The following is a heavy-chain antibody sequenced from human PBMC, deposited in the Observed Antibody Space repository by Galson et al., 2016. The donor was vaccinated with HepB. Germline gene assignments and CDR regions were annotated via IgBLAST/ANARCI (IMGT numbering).Heavy chain of an antibody. V-gene: IGHV3-13*01. CDR1: GFTLSNYD. CDR2: IGSTGDT. CDR3: AREVRKNGMDV. Sequence: SLRLSCAASGFTLSNYDMHWVRQVTGKGLEWVSAIGSTGDTYYLDSVKGRFTISRENAKNSFYLQMNSLRAGDTAVYYCAREVRKNGMDVWGQGTTVTVSS. J-gene: IGHJ6*02. D-gene: IGHD2-2*01.